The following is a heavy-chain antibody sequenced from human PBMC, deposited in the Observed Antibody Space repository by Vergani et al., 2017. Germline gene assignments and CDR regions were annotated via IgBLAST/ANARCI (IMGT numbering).Heavy chain of an antibody. D-gene: IGHD2-21*01. CDR2: IYYSGST. V-gene: IGHV4-39*01. Sequence: QLQLQESGPGLVKPSETLSLTCTVSGGSISSSSYYWGWIRQPPGKGLEWIGSIYYSGSTYYNPSLKSRVTISVDTSKNQFSLKLSSVTGADTAVYYCARHGQPRDILWSGYWGQGTLVTVSS. CDR1: GGSISSSSYY. CDR3: ARHGQPRDILWSGY. J-gene: IGHJ4*02.